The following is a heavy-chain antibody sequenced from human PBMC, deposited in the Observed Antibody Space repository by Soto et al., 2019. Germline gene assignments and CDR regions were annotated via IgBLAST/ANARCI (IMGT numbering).Heavy chain of an antibody. Sequence: SETLSLTCTVSGGSVSSGSYYWSWIRQPPGKGLEWIGYIYYSGSTNYNPSLKSRVTMSVDTSKNQFSLKLSSVTAADTAVYYCAREVVVVPALTYYYGMDVWGQGTTVTVSS. V-gene: IGHV4-61*01. D-gene: IGHD2-2*01. CDR3: AREVVVVPALTYYYGMDV. CDR2: IYYSGST. CDR1: GGSVSSGSYY. J-gene: IGHJ6*02.